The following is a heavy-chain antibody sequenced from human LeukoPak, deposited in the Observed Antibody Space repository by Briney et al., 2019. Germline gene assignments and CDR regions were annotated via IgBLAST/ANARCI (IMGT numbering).Heavy chain of an antibody. Sequence: GESLKISCKGSGYSFTSYWIGWVRQMPGKGLEWMGIIYPGDSDTRYSPSFQGQVTISADKSISTAYLQWSSLKASDTAMYYCARSREHDYGSNPMARRYFDYWGQGTLVTVSS. V-gene: IGHV5-51*01. CDR3: ARSREHDYGSNPMARRYFDY. J-gene: IGHJ4*02. CDR1: GYSFTSYW. CDR2: IYPGDSDT. D-gene: IGHD4-23*01.